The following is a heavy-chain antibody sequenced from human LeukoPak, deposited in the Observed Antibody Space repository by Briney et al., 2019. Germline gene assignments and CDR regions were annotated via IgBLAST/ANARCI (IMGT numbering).Heavy chain of an antibody. CDR3: TKLRVRQLVGY. CDR1: GFTFSSYA. CDR2: ISGSGGST. D-gene: IGHD6-13*01. Sequence: GGSLRLSCAASGFTFSSYAMSWVRQAPGKGLEWVSAISGSGGSTYYADSVKGRFTISRDNSKNTLYLQMNSLRAEDTAVYYCTKLRVRQLVGYWGQGTLVTVSS. J-gene: IGHJ4*02. V-gene: IGHV3-23*01.